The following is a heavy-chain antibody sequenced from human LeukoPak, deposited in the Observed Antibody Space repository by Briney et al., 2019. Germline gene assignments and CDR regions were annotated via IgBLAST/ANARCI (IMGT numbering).Heavy chain of an antibody. CDR1: GYTLTELS. V-gene: IGHV1-18*01. CDR3: ARELADCGGDCPLGR. Sequence: ASVKVSCKVSGYTLTELSMHWVRQAPGKGLEWMGWISAYNGNTNYAQKLQGRVTMTTDTSTSTAYMEPRSLRSDDTAVYYCARELADCGGDCPLGRWGQGTLVTVSS. D-gene: IGHD2-21*02. CDR2: ISAYNGNT. J-gene: IGHJ4*02.